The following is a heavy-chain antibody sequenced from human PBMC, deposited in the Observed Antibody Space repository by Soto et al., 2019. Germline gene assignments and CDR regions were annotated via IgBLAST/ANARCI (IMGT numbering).Heavy chain of an antibody. CDR1: GYTFTGSY. V-gene: IGHV1-2*02. CDR3: ARSTIFGVVSNWFDP. CDR2: INPNSGGT. D-gene: IGHD3-3*01. Sequence: ASVKVSCKASGYTFTGSYMHWVRQAPGQGLGWMGWINPNSGGTNYAQKFQGRVTMTRDTSISTAYMELSRLRSDDTAVYYCARSTIFGVVSNWFDPWGQGTLVTVSS. J-gene: IGHJ5*02.